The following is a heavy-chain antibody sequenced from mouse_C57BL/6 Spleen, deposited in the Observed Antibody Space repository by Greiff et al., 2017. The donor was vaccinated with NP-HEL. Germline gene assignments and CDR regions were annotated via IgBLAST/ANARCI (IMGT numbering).Heavy chain of an antibody. CDR1: GYAFSSYW. Sequence: VQLQQSGAELVKPGASVKISCKASGYAFSSYWMNWVKQRPGKGLEWIGQIYPGDGDTNYNGKFKGKATLTADKSSSTAYMQLSSLTSEDSAVYFCARGHYGSSLDYWGQGTTLTVSS. D-gene: IGHD1-1*01. V-gene: IGHV1-80*01. CDR3: ARGHYGSSLDY. J-gene: IGHJ2*01. CDR2: IYPGDGDT.